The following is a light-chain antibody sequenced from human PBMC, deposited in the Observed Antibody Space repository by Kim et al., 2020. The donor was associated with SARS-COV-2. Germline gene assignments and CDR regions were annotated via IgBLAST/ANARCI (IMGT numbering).Light chain of an antibody. V-gene: IGLV3-10*01. CDR1: ALPKKY. J-gene: IGLJ3*02. Sequence: SYELTQPPSVSVSPGQTARITCSGVALPKKYAYCYQQKSGQSPVLVIYADSNRPSVLPPRFSGSSSGSMATLPICGAQVEDEAYFYCYSTYSLGNLMVF. CDR2: ADS. CDR3: YSTYSLGNLMV.